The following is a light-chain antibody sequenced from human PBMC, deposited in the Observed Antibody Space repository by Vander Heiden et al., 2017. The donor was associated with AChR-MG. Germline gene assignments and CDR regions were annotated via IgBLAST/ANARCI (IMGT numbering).Light chain of an antibody. V-gene: IGKV1-39*01. CDR2: GAS. CDR3: QQGDTAPWT. J-gene: IGKJ1*01. Sequence: DIQMTQSPSSLSASVGDRVTITCRASQSITSYLNWYQHKPGKAPKLLIYGASSLRSGVPSRFSGSGSGTDFTLTISSLQPEDFATYYCQQGDTAPWTFGQRTKVEIK. CDR1: QSITSY.